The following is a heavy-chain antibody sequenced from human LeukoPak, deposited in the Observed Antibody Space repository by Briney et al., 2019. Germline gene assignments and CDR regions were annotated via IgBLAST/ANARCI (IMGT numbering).Heavy chain of an antibody. V-gene: IGHV3-30*04. CDR3: AKMTTVNAD. CDR1: GFTFSSYA. D-gene: IGHD4-11*01. J-gene: IGHJ4*02. Sequence: GGSLRLSCAASGFTFSSYAVHWVRQAPGKGLEWVAVISYDGSNKYYADSVKGRFTISRDNSKNTLYLQMNSLRAEDTAVYYCAKMTTVNADWGQGTLVTVSS. CDR2: ISYDGSNK.